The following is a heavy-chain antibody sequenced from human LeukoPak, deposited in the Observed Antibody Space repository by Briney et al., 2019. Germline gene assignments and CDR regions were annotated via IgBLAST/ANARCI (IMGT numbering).Heavy chain of an antibody. CDR1: GFTFSSYA. Sequence: PGGSLRLSCAASGFTFSSYAMSWVRQAPGKGLEWVSAISGSGGSTYYADSVKGRFTISRDNSKNTLYLRMNSLRAEDTAVYYCASHLSGWYERLDYWGQGTLVTVSS. J-gene: IGHJ4*02. D-gene: IGHD6-19*01. V-gene: IGHV3-23*01. CDR2: ISGSGGST. CDR3: ASHLSGWYERLDY.